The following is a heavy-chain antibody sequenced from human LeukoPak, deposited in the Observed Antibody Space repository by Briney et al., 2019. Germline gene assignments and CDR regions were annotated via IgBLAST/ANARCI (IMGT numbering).Heavy chain of an antibody. CDR3: ARYYYGSGTYLNNWFDP. CDR2: IYPGDSHT. Sequence: GESLKISCEGSGYSFPSYWISWVRQMPGKGLEWMGSIYPGDSHTSYSPSFQGQVAISADKSISTAYLQWSSLKASDTAMYYCARYYYGSGTYLNNWFDPWGQGTLVTVSS. J-gene: IGHJ5*02. CDR1: GYSFPSYW. V-gene: IGHV5-51*01. D-gene: IGHD3-10*01.